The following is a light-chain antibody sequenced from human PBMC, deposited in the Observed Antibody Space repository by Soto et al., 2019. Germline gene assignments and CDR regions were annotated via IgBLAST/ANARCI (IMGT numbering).Light chain of an antibody. V-gene: IGLV2-8*01. J-gene: IGLJ2*01. CDR2: DVI. CDR1: SRDIGGYDF. Sequence: QSALTQPPSASGSPGQSVTISCTGTSRDIGGYDFVSWYQQHPGKAPKLLIYDVIKRPSGVPDRFSGSKSGNTASLTVSGLQTGDEADYYCSSYGGSNNLLFGGGTKVTVL. CDR3: SSYGGSNNLL.